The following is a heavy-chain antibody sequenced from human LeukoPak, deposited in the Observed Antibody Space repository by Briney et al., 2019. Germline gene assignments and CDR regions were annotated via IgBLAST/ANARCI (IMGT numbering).Heavy chain of an antibody. CDR1: GFTFDDHA. CDR3: ARESLVTTPY. D-gene: IGHD1-14*01. V-gene: IGHV3-43D*03. Sequence: PGGSRRLSCEASGFTFDDHAMHWVRQTPGKDLEWVALISWDGGSTFYADSVRGRFTVTRDNAKNSLYLQMNSLRAEDTAVYYCARESLVTTPYWGQGTLVTVSS. CDR2: ISWDGGST. J-gene: IGHJ4*02.